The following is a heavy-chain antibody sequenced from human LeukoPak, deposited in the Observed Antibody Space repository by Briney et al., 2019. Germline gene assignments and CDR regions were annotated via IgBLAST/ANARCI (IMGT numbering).Heavy chain of an antibody. D-gene: IGHD1-26*01. CDR1: GFTFSSHG. V-gene: IGHV3-30*02. CDR3: AKNSVVGAYYFDY. J-gene: IGHJ4*02. CDR2: IRYDGSNK. Sequence: GGSLRLSCAASGFTFSSHGMHWVRQAPGKGLEWVAFIRYDGSNKYYADSVKGRFTISRDNSKNTLYLQMNSLRAEDTAVYYCAKNSVVGAYYFDYWGQGTLVTVSS.